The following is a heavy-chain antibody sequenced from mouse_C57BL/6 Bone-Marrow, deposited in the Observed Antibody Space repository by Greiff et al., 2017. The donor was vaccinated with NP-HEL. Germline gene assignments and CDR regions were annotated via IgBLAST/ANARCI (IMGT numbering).Heavy chain of an antibody. J-gene: IGHJ3*01. Sequence: DVMLVESGGGLVQPGGSLKLSCAASGFTFSDYYMYWVRQTPEKRLEWVAYISNGGGSTYYPDTVKGRFTISRDNAKNTLYLQMSRLKSEDTAMYYCARHSPLSDALAWFAYWGQGTLVTVSA. D-gene: IGHD2-3*01. CDR3: ARHSPLSDALAWFAY. CDR1: GFTFSDYY. CDR2: ISNGGGST. V-gene: IGHV5-12*01.